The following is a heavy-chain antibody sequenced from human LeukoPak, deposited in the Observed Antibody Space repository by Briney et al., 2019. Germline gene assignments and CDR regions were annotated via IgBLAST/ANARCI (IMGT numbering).Heavy chain of an antibody. CDR3: ANGAYDSSDWYYYYYMDV. D-gene: IGHD3-22*01. Sequence: GGSLRLSCAASGFTFSSYAMSWVRQAPGKGLEWVSAISGSGGSTYYADSVKGRFTISRDNSKNTLYLQMNSLRAEDTAVYYCANGAYDSSDWYYYYYMDVWGKGTTVTVSS. J-gene: IGHJ6*03. CDR2: ISGSGGST. V-gene: IGHV3-23*01. CDR1: GFTFSSYA.